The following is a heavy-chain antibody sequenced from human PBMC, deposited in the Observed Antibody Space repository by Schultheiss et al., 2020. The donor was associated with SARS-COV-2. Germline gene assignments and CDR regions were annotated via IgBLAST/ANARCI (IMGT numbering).Heavy chain of an antibody. J-gene: IGHJ4*02. Sequence: ASVKVSCKASGYTFTSYGIVWVRQAPGQGLEWMGWISAYNGNTNYAQRFQGRLTLTVDTPTNTAYMELRSLRSDDTAVYYCARERCSGDICYMFSHDFWGQGSLVTVSS. D-gene: IGHD2-15*01. CDR2: ISAYNGNT. CDR3: ARERCSGDICYMFSHDF. CDR1: GYTFTSYG. V-gene: IGHV1-18*01.